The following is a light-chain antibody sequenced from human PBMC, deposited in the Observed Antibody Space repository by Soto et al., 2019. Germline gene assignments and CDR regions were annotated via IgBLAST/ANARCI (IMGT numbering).Light chain of an antibody. V-gene: IGKV3-11*01. Sequence: EIVLTQSPATLSLSPGERATLSCRASQSVSSYLAWYQQKPGQAPRLLIYDASNRATGIPARFSGSGSGTDFTLTISSLEPEDFADYYCQQRSNWPPQDTFGGGTKVEIK. CDR1: QSVSSY. CDR3: QQRSNWPPQDT. J-gene: IGKJ4*01. CDR2: DAS.